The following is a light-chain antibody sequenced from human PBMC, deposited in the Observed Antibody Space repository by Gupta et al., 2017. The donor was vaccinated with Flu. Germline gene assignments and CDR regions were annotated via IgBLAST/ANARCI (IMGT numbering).Light chain of an antibody. CDR3: QQYGNSPWT. CDR2: GAS. Sequence: EIVLPQSPGTLSLSPGERATLSCRASQSVDSNYLAWHQQKHGQAPRLLIYGASNRATGIPDRFRGSGSGTDFTLTISRLEPEDFAVYYCQQYGNSPWTFGQGTKVEI. J-gene: IGKJ1*01. CDR1: QSVDSNY. V-gene: IGKV3-20*01.